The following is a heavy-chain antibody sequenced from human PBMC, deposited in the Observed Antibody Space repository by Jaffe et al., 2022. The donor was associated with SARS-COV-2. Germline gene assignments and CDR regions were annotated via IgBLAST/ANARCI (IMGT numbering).Heavy chain of an antibody. CDR3: ARDSVVLAAAGTFWYFDL. Sequence: QVQLQESGPGLVKPSQTLSLTCTVSGGSISSGSYYWSWIRQPAGKGLEWIGRIYTSGSTNYNPSLKSRVTISVDTSKNQFSLKLSSVTAADTAVYYCARDSVVLAAAGTFWYFDLWGRGTLVTVSS. J-gene: IGHJ2*01. D-gene: IGHD6-13*01. CDR2: IYTSGST. CDR1: GGSISSGSYY. V-gene: IGHV4-61*02.